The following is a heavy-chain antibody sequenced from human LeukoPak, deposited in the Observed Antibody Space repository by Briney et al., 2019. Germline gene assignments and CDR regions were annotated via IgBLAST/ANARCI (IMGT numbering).Heavy chain of an antibody. CDR3: AKETYYYDSSGYGFAFDI. Sequence: PGGSLRLSCAASGFTFSSYGMSWVRQAPGKGLEWVSAISGSGGGTYYADSVKGRFTISRDNSKNTLYLQMNSLRAEDTAVYYCAKETYYYDSSGYGFAFDIWGQGTMVTVSS. V-gene: IGHV3-23*01. D-gene: IGHD3-22*01. CDR2: ISGSGGGT. CDR1: GFTFSSYG. J-gene: IGHJ3*02.